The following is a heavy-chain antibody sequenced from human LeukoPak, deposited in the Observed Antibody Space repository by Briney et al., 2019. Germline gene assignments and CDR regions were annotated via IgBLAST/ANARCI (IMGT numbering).Heavy chain of an antibody. Sequence: GGSLRLSCAVSGFTFSIYSMSWVRQAPGKGLEWVSSITSSSSYIYYVDSVKGRFTISRDNSKNTLYLQMNSLRAEDTAVYYCASNGPYYDFWSGYYYYMDVWGKGTTVTVSS. V-gene: IGHV3-21*04. CDR2: ITSSSSYI. CDR3: ASNGPYYDFWSGYYYYMDV. J-gene: IGHJ6*03. D-gene: IGHD3-3*01. CDR1: GFTFSIYS.